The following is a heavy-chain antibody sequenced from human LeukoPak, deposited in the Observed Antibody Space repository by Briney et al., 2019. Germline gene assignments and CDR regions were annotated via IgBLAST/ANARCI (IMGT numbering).Heavy chain of an antibody. J-gene: IGHJ4*02. CDR2: ISGSGDSK. D-gene: IGHD4-11*01. Sequence: GGSLRLSCAAFGFTFSDYYMSWIRQAPGKGLEWPSYISGSGDSKFYADSVKGRFTISRDNAKNSLYLQINSLRAEDTAIYYCARRAYSDYFFDSWGQGTLVTVSS. CDR1: GFTFSDYY. CDR3: ARRAYSDYFFDS. V-gene: IGHV3-11*01.